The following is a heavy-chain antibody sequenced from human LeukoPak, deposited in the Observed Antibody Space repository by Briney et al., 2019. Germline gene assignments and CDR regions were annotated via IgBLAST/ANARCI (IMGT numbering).Heavy chain of an antibody. CDR3: AREESPRYSSSWYNY. D-gene: IGHD6-13*01. J-gene: IGHJ4*02. CDR1: GYTFTSYY. Sequence: GASVKVSCKASGYTFTSYYMHWVRQPPGQGLEWMGIINPSGGSTSYAQKFQGRVTMTRDTSTSTVYMELSSLRSEDTAVYYCAREESPRYSSSWYNYWGQGTLVTVSS. CDR2: INPSGGST. V-gene: IGHV1-46*01.